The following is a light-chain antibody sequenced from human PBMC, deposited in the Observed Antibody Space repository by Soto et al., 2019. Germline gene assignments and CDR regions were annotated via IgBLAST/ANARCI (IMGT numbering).Light chain of an antibody. CDR2: GAS. Sequence: EIVLTQSPGTLSLSPGERATLSCRASQGVTSNYLAWDQQRPGQAPRLLIYGASNRATGITDRFSGGGSGTDFILTVSILEPEDFAMYYCQQYGSSSPTTFGQGTRLEIE. V-gene: IGKV3-20*01. J-gene: IGKJ5*01. CDR3: QQYGSSSPTT. CDR1: QGVTSNY.